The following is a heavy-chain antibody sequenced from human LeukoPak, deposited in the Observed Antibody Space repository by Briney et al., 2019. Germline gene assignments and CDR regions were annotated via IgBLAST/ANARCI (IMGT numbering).Heavy chain of an antibody. CDR3: ARGGAYCSGGSCSPPFDY. Sequence: ASVKVSCTASGYTFTTYGISWVRQAPGQGLEWMGWISAYNGNTNYAQKLQGRVTMTTDTSTSTAYMELRSLRSDDTAVYYCARGGAYCSGGSCSPPFDYWGQGTLVTVSS. CDR2: ISAYNGNT. D-gene: IGHD2-15*01. CDR1: GYTFTTYG. V-gene: IGHV1-18*01. J-gene: IGHJ4*02.